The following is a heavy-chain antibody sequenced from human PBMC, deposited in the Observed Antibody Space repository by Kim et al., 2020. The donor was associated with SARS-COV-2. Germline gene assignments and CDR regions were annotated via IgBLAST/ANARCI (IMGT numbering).Heavy chain of an antibody. J-gene: IGHJ4*02. Sequence: PKFQGRVTITADESTSTAYMGLSSLRSEDTAVYYCARESQRGGGRGLCDYWGQGTLVTVSS. D-gene: IGHD1-26*01. CDR3: ARESQRGGGRGLCDY. V-gene: IGHV1-69*01.